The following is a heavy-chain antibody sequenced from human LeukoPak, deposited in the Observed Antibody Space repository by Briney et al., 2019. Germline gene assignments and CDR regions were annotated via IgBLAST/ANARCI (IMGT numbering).Heavy chain of an antibody. V-gene: IGHV5-51*01. D-gene: IGHD2-15*01. CDR1: GYSFSSYW. Sequence: GESLKISCRTSGYSFSSYWIGWVRQMPGKGLEYMGIIYPADSDTRYSPSFQGQVTISADKSISTAYLQWSRLKASDTAMYYCATSTSGYCSNDSCLFGYWGQGTLVTVSS. CDR2: IYPADSDT. CDR3: ATSTSGYCSNDSCLFGY. J-gene: IGHJ4*02.